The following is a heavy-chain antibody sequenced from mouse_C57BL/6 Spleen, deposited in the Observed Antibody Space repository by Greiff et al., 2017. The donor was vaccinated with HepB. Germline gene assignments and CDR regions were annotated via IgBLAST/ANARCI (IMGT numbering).Heavy chain of an antibody. Sequence: QVQLQQPGAELVKPGASVKLSCKASGYTFTSYWMQWVKQRPGQGLEWIGEIDPSDSYTNYNQKFKGKATLTVDTSSSTAYMQLSSLTSEDSAVYYCARRVGDYDGYFDVWGTGTTVTVSS. CDR2: IDPSDSYT. CDR3: ARRVGDYDGYFDV. V-gene: IGHV1-50*01. CDR1: GYTFTSYW. D-gene: IGHD2-4*01. J-gene: IGHJ1*03.